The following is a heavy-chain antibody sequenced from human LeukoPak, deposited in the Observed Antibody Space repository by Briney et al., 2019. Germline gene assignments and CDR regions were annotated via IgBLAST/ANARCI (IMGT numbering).Heavy chain of an antibody. CDR2: ISSSSSTI. CDR1: GFTFSDHW. D-gene: IGHD1-26*01. J-gene: IGHJ3*02. Sequence: GGSLRLSCAASGFTFSDHWMTWIRQAPGRGLEWVSYISSSSSTIYYADSVKGRFTISRDNAKNSLYLQMNSLRAEDTAVYYCAKFGATDADAFDIWGQGTMVTVSS. CDR3: AKFGATDADAFDI. V-gene: IGHV3-48*04.